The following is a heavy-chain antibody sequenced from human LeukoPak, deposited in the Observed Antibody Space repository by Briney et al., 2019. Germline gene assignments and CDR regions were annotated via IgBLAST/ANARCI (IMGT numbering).Heavy chain of an antibody. V-gene: IGHV3-48*04. CDR1: GFTFSSYW. J-gene: IGHJ4*02. D-gene: IGHD3-10*01. CDR2: ISSSGSTI. Sequence: PGGSLRLSCAASGFTFSSYWMHWVRQAPGKGLEWVSYISSSGSTIYYADSVKGRFTISRDNAKNSLYLQMNSLRAEDTAVYYCARWATMVRGGRAFDYWGQGTLVTVSS. CDR3: ARWATMVRGGRAFDY.